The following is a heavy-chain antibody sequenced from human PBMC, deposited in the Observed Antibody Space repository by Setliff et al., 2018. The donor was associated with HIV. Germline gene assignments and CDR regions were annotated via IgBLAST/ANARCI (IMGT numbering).Heavy chain of an antibody. CDR1: GGSISSGDYY. V-gene: IGHV4-61*09. Sequence: LSLTCTVSGGSISSGDYYWSWIRQPAGKGLEWLGHIYTRGSTKYNPSLKSRVTISADTSKNQFSLNLTSVTAADTAVYYCARRTALNWFEPWGQGTLVTVSS. CDR2: IYTRGST. CDR3: ARRTALNWFEP. J-gene: IGHJ5*02.